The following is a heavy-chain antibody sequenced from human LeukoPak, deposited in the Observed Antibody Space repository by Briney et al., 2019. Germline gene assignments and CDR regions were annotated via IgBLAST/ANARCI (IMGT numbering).Heavy chain of an antibody. Sequence: GGSLRLSCAASGFTFSSYAMHWVPQAPGKGLEYVSAISSNGGSTYYANSVKGRFTTSRDNSKNTLYLQMGSLRAEDMAVYYCATSITGYSYAYGMDVWGQGTTVTVSS. CDR1: GFTFSSYA. CDR2: ISSNGGST. V-gene: IGHV3-64*01. D-gene: IGHD5-18*01. J-gene: IGHJ6*02. CDR3: ATSITGYSYAYGMDV.